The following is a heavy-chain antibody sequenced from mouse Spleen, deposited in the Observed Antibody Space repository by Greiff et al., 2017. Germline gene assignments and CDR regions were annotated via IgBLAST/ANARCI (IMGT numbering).Heavy chain of an antibody. D-gene: IGHD2-3*01. CDR3: ARFWLLHYYAMDY. CDR2: ISSGGSYT. CDR1: GFTFSSYG. Sequence: EVQGVESGGDLVKPGGSLKLSCAASGFTFSSYGMSWVRQTPDKRLEWVATISSGGSYTYYPDSVKGRFTISRDNAKNTLYLQMSSLKSEDTAMYYCARFWLLHYYAMDYWGQGTSVTVSS. V-gene: IGHV5-6*01. J-gene: IGHJ4*01.